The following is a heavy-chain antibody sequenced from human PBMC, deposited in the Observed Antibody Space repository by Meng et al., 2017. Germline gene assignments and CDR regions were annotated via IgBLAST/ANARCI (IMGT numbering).Heavy chain of an antibody. V-gene: IGHV3-9*01. D-gene: IGHD6-6*01. CDR3: AKDRLSFEYSSSIDY. J-gene: IGHJ4*02. CDR1: VFTFDDYA. CDR2: ISWNSGSI. Sequence: SLKISCAASVFTFDDYAMHWVRQAPGKGLEWVSGISWNSGSIGYADSVKGRFTISRDNAKNSLYLQMNSLRAEDTALYYCAKDRLSFEYSSSIDYWGQGTLVTVSS.